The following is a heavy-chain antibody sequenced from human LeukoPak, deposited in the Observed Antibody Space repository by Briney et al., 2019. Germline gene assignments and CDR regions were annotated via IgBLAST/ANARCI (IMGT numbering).Heavy chain of an antibody. V-gene: IGHV1-24*01. CDR3: ATFRLERPSRQPMDV. CDR2: FGLEDGER. J-gene: IGHJ6*04. Sequence: ASVKVSCTVSGYTLTEISKHWGRKGPGKGHELKGGFGLEDGERIYEQKFQGRVTMTEDTSTDTAYMELSSLRSEDTAVYYCATFRLERPSRQPMDVWGKGTTVTVSS. CDR1: GYTLTEIS. D-gene: IGHD1-1*01.